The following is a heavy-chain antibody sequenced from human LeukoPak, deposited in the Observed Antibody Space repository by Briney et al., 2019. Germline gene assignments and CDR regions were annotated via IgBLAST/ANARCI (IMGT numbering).Heavy chain of an antibody. CDR2: INPSGGST. CDR3: ASGGTIFGVVIPNYYFDY. CDR1: GYTFTSYY. J-gene: IGHJ4*02. V-gene: IGHV1-46*01. D-gene: IGHD3-3*01. Sequence: ASVKVSCKASGYTFTSYYMHWVRQAPGQGLEWMGIINPSGGSTSYAQKFQGRVTMTRDTSTSTVYMELSSLRSEDTAVYYCASGGTIFGVVIPNYYFDYWGQGTLVTVSS.